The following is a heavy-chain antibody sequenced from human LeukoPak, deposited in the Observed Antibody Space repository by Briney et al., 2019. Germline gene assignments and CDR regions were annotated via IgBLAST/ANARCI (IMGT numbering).Heavy chain of an antibody. CDR3: ARGGSGGYYGDY. Sequence: AGGSLRLSCAASGFTFSNYNMNWVRQAPGKGLEWVSSISSSTSYIYYADSVKGRFTISRDNAKNSLYLQMNSLRAEDTAVYYCARGGSGGYYGDYWGQGTLVTVSS. CDR1: GFTFSNYN. D-gene: IGHD3-22*01. J-gene: IGHJ4*02. V-gene: IGHV3-21*01. CDR2: ISSSTSYI.